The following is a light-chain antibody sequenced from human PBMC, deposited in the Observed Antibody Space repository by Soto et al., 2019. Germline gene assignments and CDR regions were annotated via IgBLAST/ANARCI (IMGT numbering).Light chain of an antibody. CDR3: QQYYSTPPT. CDR2: WAS. V-gene: IGKV4-1*01. J-gene: IGKJ1*01. CDR1: QSVLYSSNNKNY. Sequence: DIVMTQSPDSLAVSLGERATINCKSSQSVLYSSNNKNYLAWYQQKPEQPPKLLIYWASTRESGVPDRFSGSGSWTDFTLTISSLQAEDVAVYYCQQYYSTPPTFGQGTKVEIK.